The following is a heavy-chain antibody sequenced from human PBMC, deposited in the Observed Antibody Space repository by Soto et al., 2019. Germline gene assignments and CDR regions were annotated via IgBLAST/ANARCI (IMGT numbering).Heavy chain of an antibody. CDR1: GFTFGDYA. V-gene: IGHV3-49*03. CDR3: TRGQGAAIGDYYYHGMDV. J-gene: IGHJ6*02. D-gene: IGHD2-2*02. CDR2: IRSKAYGGTT. Sequence: GGSLRLSCTASGFTFGDYAMSWFRQAPGKGLEWVGFIRSKAYGGTTEYAASVKGRFTISRDDSKSIAYLQMNSLKTEDTAVYYCTRGQGAAIGDYYYHGMDVWGQGTTVTVSS.